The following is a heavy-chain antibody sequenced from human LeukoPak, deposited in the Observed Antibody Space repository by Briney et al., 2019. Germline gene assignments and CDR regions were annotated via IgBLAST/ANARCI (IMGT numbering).Heavy chain of an antibody. J-gene: IGHJ4*02. V-gene: IGHV4-30-2*05. Sequence: SQTLSLTCAVSGGSISSGGYSWSWIRQPPGKGLEWIGYIYHSGSTYYNPSRRSRVTISVDTSKNQFSLKLSSVTAADTAVYYCARVAYCGGDCPSAIDYWGQGTLVTVSS. D-gene: IGHD2-21*02. CDR2: IYHSGST. CDR1: GGSISSGGYS. CDR3: ARVAYCGGDCPSAIDY.